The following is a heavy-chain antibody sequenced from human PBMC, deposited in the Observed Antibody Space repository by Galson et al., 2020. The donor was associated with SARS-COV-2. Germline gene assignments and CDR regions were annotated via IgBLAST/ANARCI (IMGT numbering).Heavy chain of an antibody. J-gene: IGHJ4*02. D-gene: IGHD2-21*01. Sequence: SETLSLTCAVYGGSFSGYYWSWIRQPPGKGLEWIGEINHSGSTNYNPSLKSRVTISVDTSKNQFSLKLSSVTAADTAVYYCVWSRQDWVDYWGQGTLVTVSS. V-gene: IGHV4-34*01. CDR2: INHSGST. CDR3: VWSRQDWVDY. CDR1: GGSFSGYY.